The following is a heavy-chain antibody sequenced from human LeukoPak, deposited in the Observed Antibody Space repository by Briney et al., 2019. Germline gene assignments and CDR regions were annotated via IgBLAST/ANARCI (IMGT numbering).Heavy chain of an antibody. CDR2: ISSSSYI. CDR3: ARVVGAAEIYYYMDV. V-gene: IGHV3-21*01. CDR1: GFTFSSYN. Sequence: GGSLRLSCAASGFTFSSYNMNWVRQAPGKGLEWVSSISSSSYIYYADSVKGRFTISRDNAKNSLYLQMNSLRAEHTAAYYCARVVGAAEIYYYMDVWGKGTTVTVSS. J-gene: IGHJ6*03. D-gene: IGHD1-26*01.